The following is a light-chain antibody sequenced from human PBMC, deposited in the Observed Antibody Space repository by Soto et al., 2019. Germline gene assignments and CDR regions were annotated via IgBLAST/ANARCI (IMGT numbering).Light chain of an antibody. J-gene: IGLJ3*02. CDR3: SSYTTSGTLV. CDR2: EVS. Sequence: QSALTQPASVSGSPGQSITISCTGTSSDVGGYNYLSWYQQHPGKAPKVMIYEVSNRPSGVSNRFSGSKSGNTASLTVSGLQAEDEADYCCSSYTTSGTLVFGGGTKLTVL. CDR1: SSDVGGYNY. V-gene: IGLV2-14*01.